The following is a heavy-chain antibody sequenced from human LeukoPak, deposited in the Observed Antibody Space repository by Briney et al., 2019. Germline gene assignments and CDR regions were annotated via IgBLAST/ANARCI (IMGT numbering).Heavy chain of an antibody. V-gene: IGHV3-48*01. CDR2: ISSSSSTI. CDR3: ASPKTSLVIFGGMDV. J-gene: IGHJ6*02. Sequence: GGSLRPSCAASGFTFSSYSMNWVRQAPGKGLEWVSYISSSSSTIYYADSVKGRFTISRDNAKNSLYLQMNSLRAEDTAVYYCASPKTSLVIFGGMDVWGQGTTVTVSS. CDR1: GFTFSSYS. D-gene: IGHD3-22*01.